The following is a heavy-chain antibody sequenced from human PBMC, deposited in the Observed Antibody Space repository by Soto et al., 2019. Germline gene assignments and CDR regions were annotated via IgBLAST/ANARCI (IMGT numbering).Heavy chain of an antibody. J-gene: IGHJ6*03. CDR2: ISAYNGNT. Sequence: ASVKVSCKASGYTFTSYGISWVRQAPGQGLEWMGWISAYNGNTNYAQKLQGRVTMTTDTSTSTAYMELRSLRSDDKAVYYCVRAYSYCSGGSCYSFYYYYYMDVWGKGTTVTVSS. V-gene: IGHV1-18*01. D-gene: IGHD2-15*01. CDR3: VRAYSYCSGGSCYSFYYYYYMDV. CDR1: GYTFTSYG.